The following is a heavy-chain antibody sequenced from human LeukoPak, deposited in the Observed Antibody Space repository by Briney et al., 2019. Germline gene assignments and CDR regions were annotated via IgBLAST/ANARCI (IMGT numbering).Heavy chain of an antibody. CDR1: GYSFTSYW. CDR3: ARSNPYYYYGMDV. CDR2: IYPGDSDT. J-gene: IGHJ6*02. V-gene: IGHV5-51*01. D-gene: IGHD1-14*01. Sequence: GESLKISCKGSGYSFTSYWIGWVRQMPGKGLEWMGIIYPGDSDTRYSPSFQGQVTISADKSISTAYLQWSSLKASDTAMHYCARSNPYYYYGMDVWGQGTTVTVSS.